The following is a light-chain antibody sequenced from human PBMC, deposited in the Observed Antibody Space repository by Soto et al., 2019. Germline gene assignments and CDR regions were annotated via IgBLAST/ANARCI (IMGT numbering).Light chain of an antibody. CDR2: GNT. CDR1: SSNIGAGYD. J-gene: IGLJ3*02. Sequence: QSVLTQPPSVSGAPGQRVTISCTGSSSNIGAGYDIHWYQQIPGTAPKLLVYGNTHRPSGVPDRFSGSKSGTSASLAITGLQAEDEAHYYCQAYDNSLSGWVFGGGTQLTVL. V-gene: IGLV1-40*01. CDR3: QAYDNSLSGWV.